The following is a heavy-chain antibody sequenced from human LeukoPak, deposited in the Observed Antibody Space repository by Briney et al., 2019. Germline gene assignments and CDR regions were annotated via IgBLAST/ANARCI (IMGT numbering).Heavy chain of an antibody. V-gene: IGHV4-39*01. CDR3: ASGLGYCSSTSCYPYYMDV. D-gene: IGHD2-2*01. Sequence: SETLSLTCTVSGGSISSSSYYWGWIRQPPGKGLEWIGSIYYSGSTYYNPSLKSRVTISVDTSKNQSSLKLSSVTAADTAVYYCASGLGYCSSTSCYPYYMDVWGKGTTVTVSS. CDR1: GGSISSSSYY. CDR2: IYYSGST. J-gene: IGHJ6*03.